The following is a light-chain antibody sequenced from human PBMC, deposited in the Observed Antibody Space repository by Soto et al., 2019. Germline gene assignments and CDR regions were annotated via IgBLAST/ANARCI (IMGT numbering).Light chain of an antibody. CDR2: AAS. CDR3: QQLNSYPL. Sequence: DIQLTQSPSFLSASVGDRVTITCRASQGISSYLAWYQQKPGKAPKLLIYAASTLQSGVPSMFSGSGYGTEFTLTISSLQPEDFATYYCQQLNSYPLFGPGTKVDIK. V-gene: IGKV1-9*01. J-gene: IGKJ3*01. CDR1: QGISSY.